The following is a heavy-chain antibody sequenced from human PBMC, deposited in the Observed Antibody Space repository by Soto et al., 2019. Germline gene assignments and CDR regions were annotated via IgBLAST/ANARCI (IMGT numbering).Heavy chain of an antibody. J-gene: IGHJ6*02. V-gene: IGHV1-69*13. D-gene: IGHD5-12*01. CDR3: ARRGYSGYASHYYYYCGMDV. CDR2: IIPIFGTA. CDR1: GGTFSSYA. Sequence: GASVKVSCKASGGTFSSYAISWVRQAPGQGLEWMGGIIPIFGTANYAQKFQGRVTITADESTSTAYMELSSLRSEDTAVYYCARRGYSGYASHYYYYCGMDVWGQGTTVTVSS.